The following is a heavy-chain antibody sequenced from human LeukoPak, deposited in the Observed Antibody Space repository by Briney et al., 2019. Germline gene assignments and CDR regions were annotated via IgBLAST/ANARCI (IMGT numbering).Heavy chain of an antibody. CDR3: ARDQIVGATTPFYYYYGMDV. D-gene: IGHD1-26*01. CDR2: INPNSGGT. CDR1: GYTFTGYY. J-gene: IGHJ6*02. Sequence: ASVKVSCKASGYTFTGYYMHWVRQAPGQGLEWMGWINPNSGGTNYAQKFQGRVTMTRDTSISTAYMELSRLRSDDTAVYYCARDQIVGATTPFYYYYGMDVWGQGTTVTVSS. V-gene: IGHV1-2*02.